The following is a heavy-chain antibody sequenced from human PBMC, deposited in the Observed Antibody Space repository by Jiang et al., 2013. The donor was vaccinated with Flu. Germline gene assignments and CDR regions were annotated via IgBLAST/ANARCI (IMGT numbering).Heavy chain of an antibody. CDR3: ARDRLEGWFDP. CDR2: INPSGGST. Sequence: CKASGYTFTSYYMHWVRQAPGQGLEWMGIINPSGGSTSYAQKFQGRVTMTRDTSTSTVYMELSSLRSEDTAVYYCARDRLEGWFDPWGQGTLVTVSS. CDR1: GYTFTSYY. J-gene: IGHJ5*02. V-gene: IGHV1-46*01.